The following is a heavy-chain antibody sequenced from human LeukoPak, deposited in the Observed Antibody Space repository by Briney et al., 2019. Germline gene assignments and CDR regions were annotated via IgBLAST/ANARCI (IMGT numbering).Heavy chain of an antibody. CDR3: ARGLVWGRGCYFDY. CDR1: GYTFTGYY. CDR2: INPNSGGT. Sequence: GASVKVSCKASGYTFTGYYMHWVRQAPGQGLEWMGWINPNSGGTNYAQKFQGWVTMTRGTSISTAYMELSRLRSDDTAVYYCARGLVWGRGCYFDYWGQGTLVTVSS. V-gene: IGHV1-2*04. D-gene: IGHD3-10*01. J-gene: IGHJ4*02.